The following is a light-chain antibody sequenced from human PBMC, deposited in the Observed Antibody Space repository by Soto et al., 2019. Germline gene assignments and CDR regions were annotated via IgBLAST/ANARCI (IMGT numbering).Light chain of an antibody. Sequence: DIQMTQSPSTVSAYVGDSVTITCRASQSITTWLAWYQQRPGKAPKLLIYDVSSLQSGVPSRFSGSGSGTDFTLTISRVEPEDFAVYYCQQYGSSLITFGQGTRLE. CDR2: DVS. V-gene: IGKV1-5*01. CDR1: QSITTW. J-gene: IGKJ5*01. CDR3: QQYGSSLIT.